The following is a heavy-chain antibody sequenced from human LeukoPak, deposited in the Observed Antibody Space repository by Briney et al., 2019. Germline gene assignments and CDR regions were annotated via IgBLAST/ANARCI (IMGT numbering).Heavy chain of an antibody. CDR1: GGSISSSSYY. D-gene: IGHD3-16*02. Sequence: SETLSLTCTVSGGSISSSSYYWGWIRQPPGKGLEWIGSIYYSGSTYYNPSLKSRVTISVDTSKNQFSLKLSSVTAADTAVYYCARGDNNYRYYYYYMDVWGKGTTVTVSS. J-gene: IGHJ6*03. V-gene: IGHV4-39*07. CDR3: ARGDNNYRYYYYYMDV. CDR2: IYYSGST.